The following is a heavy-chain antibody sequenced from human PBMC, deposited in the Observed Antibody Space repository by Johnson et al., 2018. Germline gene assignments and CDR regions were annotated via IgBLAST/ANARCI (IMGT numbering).Heavy chain of an antibody. V-gene: IGHV3-9*01. CDR3: AKAPRGGSYLPAFDI. D-gene: IGHD1-26*01. CDR1: GFTFDDYA. CDR2: ISWHGGSI. Sequence: VQLVESGGGLVQPGRSLRLSCAASGFTFDDYAMHWVRQAPGKGLESVSGISWHGGSIGYADSVKGRLTISRDNAKNSLDLQMNSLRAEDTASYYCAKAPRGGSYLPAFDIWGQGTMGTVSS. J-gene: IGHJ3*02.